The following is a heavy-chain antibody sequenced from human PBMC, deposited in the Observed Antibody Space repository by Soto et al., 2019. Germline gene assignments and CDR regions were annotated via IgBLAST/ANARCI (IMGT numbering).Heavy chain of an antibody. Sequence: SETLSLTCTVSGFNISSGDSSGSWIRQPPGKGLEWIGYIYYSGSTYYNPSLKSRVTISVDTSKNQFSLKLSSVTAADTAVYYCAGTVLRYFDWLFFDYWGQGTLVTVSS. D-gene: IGHD3-9*01. CDR2: IYYSGST. J-gene: IGHJ4*02. CDR1: GFNISSGDSS. V-gene: IGHV4-30-4*01. CDR3: AGTVLRYFDWLFFDY.